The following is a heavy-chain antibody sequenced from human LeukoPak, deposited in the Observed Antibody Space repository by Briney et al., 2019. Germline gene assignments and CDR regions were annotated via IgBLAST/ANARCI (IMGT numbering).Heavy chain of an antibody. CDR2: INPSGGST. V-gene: IGHV1-46*01. D-gene: IGHD3-10*01. CDR1: GYTFTSYY. CDR3: ARDPGPVWFGELLPRGGSYYFDY. J-gene: IGHJ4*02. Sequence: ASVKVSCKASGYTFTSYYMHWVRQAPGQGLEWMGIINPSGGSTSYAQKFQGRVTMTRDTSTSTVYMELSSLRSEDTAVYYCARDPGPVWFGELLPRGGSYYFDYWGQGTLVTVSS.